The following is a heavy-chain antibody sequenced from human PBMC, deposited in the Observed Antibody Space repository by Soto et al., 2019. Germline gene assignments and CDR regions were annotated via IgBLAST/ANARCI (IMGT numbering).Heavy chain of an antibody. CDR3: ARGERTNWNYVY. Sequence: PSETLSLTSTVTGGSISSYYWSWIRQPPGKGLEWIGYIYYSGSTNYNPSLKSRVTISVDTSKNQFSLKLSSVTAADTAVYYCARGERTNWNYVYWGQGTLVTVSS. CDR2: IYYSGST. V-gene: IGHV4-59*01. CDR1: GGSISSYY. J-gene: IGHJ4*02. D-gene: IGHD1-7*01.